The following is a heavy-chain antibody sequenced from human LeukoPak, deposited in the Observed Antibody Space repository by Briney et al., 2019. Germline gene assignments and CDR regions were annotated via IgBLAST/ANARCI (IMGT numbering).Heavy chain of an antibody. D-gene: IGHD3-22*01. V-gene: IGHV4-34*01. CDR3: ASLYDSSGYYSSGGDY. J-gene: IGHJ4*02. Sequence: SETLSLTCAVYGGSFSGYYWTWIRQPPGKGLEWIGEINHSGSTNYNPSLKSRVTISVDTSKNQFSLKLSSVTAADTAVYYCASLYDSSGYYSSGGDYWGQGTLVTVSS. CDR1: GGSFSGYY. CDR2: INHSGST.